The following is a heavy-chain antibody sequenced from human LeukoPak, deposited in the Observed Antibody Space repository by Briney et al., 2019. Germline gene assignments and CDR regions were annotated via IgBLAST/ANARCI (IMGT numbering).Heavy chain of an antibody. CDR1: GFTFSSYE. V-gene: IGHV3-48*03. J-gene: IGHJ4*02. CDR3: ARGDSGSYYFDY. D-gene: IGHD1-26*01. Sequence: GGPLRLSCAASGFTFSSYEMNWVRQAPGKGLEWVSYISSSGSTIYYADSVKGRFTISRDNAKNSLYLQMNSLRAEDTAVYYCARGDSGSYYFDYWGQGTLVTVSS. CDR2: ISSSGSTI.